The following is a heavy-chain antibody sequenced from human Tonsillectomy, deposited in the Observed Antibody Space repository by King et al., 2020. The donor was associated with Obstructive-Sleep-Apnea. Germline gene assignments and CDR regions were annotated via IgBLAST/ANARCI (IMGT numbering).Heavy chain of an antibody. J-gene: IGHJ4*02. D-gene: IGHD3-22*01. V-gene: IGHV1-69*10. CDR1: GGTFSNYA. CDR3: ARFTDYYDSSGYYAPLDY. Sequence: QLVQSGAEVKKPGSSVKVSCKASGGTFSNYAISWVRQAPGQGLEWMGGIIPILDIANYAQKFQGRITITADKSTNTAYMELSSLRSEDTAVYYCARFTDYYDSSGYYAPLDYWGQGTLVTVSS. CDR2: IIPILDIA.